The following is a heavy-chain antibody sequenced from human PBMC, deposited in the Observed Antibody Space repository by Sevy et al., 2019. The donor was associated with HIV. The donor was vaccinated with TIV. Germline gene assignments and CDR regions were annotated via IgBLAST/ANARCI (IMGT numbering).Heavy chain of an antibody. CDR1: GGSISSYY. Sequence: SETLSLTCTVSGGSISSYYWSWIRQPPGKGLEWIGYIYYSGSTNYNPSLKSRVTISVDTSKNQFSLKLRSVTAADTAVYYCARHQGYSGYDEGYYYYYMDVWGKGTTVTVSS. CDR2: IYYSGST. V-gene: IGHV4-59*08. D-gene: IGHD5-12*01. CDR3: ARHQGYSGYDEGYYYYYMDV. J-gene: IGHJ6*03.